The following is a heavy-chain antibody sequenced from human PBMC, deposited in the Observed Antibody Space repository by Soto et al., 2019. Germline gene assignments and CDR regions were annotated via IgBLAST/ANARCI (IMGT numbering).Heavy chain of an antibody. J-gene: IGHJ5*02. D-gene: IGHD3-10*01. CDR1: GGTFSSYA. CDR3: ARDRITMVRGARGWFDP. Sequence: ASVKVSCKASGGTFSSYAISWVRQAPGQGLEWMGGIIPIFGTANYAQKFQGRVTITADESTSTAYMELSSLRSEGTAVYYCARDRITMVRGARGWFDPWGQGTLVTGSS. CDR2: IIPIFGTA. V-gene: IGHV1-69*13.